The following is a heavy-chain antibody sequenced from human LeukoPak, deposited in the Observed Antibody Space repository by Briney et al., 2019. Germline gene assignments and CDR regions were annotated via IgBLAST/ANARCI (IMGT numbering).Heavy chain of an antibody. V-gene: IGHV4-39*01. CDR2: IYYSGST. Sequence: SETLSLTCTVSGGSISSSSYYWGWIRQPPGKGLEWIGSIYYSGSTYYNPSLKRRVTISVDTSKNQFSLKLSSVTAADTAVYYCARGGNYYDSSGYYYFDYWGQGTLVTVSS. D-gene: IGHD3-22*01. CDR1: GGSISSSSYY. J-gene: IGHJ4*02. CDR3: ARGGNYYDSSGYYYFDY.